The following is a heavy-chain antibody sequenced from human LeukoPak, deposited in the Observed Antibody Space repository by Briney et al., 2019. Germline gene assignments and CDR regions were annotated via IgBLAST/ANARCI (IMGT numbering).Heavy chain of an antibody. D-gene: IGHD5-12*01. CDR2: INPNSGGT. V-gene: IGHV1-2*02. Sequence: ASVKVSCKASGYTFTSYGISWVRQAPGRGLEWMGWINPNSGGTNYAQKFQGRVTMTRDTSISTAYMELSRLRSDDTAVYYCARAWLRLNPYFDYWGQGTLVTVSS. CDR1: GYTFTSYG. J-gene: IGHJ4*02. CDR3: ARAWLRLNPYFDY.